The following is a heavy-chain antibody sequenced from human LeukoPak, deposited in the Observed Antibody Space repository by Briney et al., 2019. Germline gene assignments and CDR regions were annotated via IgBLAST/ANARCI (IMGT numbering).Heavy chain of an antibody. CDR2: ISGSGGST. Sequence: GGSLRLSCAASGFTFSSYGVSWVRQAPGKGLEWVSAISGSGGSTYYADSVKGRFTISRDNSKNTLYLQMNSLRAEDTAVYYCAKDSAGIMDVWGKGTTVTISS. CDR1: GFTFSSYG. V-gene: IGHV3-23*01. J-gene: IGHJ6*03. D-gene: IGHD6-13*01. CDR3: AKDSAGIMDV.